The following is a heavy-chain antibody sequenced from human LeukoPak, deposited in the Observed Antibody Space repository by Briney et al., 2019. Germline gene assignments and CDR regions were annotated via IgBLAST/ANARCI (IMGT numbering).Heavy chain of an antibody. CDR3: ARAYDSSGYYFYY. J-gene: IGHJ4*02. D-gene: IGHD3-22*01. Sequence: GESLKISCKGSGYSFTSYWIGWVRQMPGKGLEWMGIICPGDSDTRYSPSFQGQVTISADKSISTAYLQWSSLKASDTAMYYCARAYDSSGYYFYYWGQGTLVTVSS. CDR1: GYSFTSYW. V-gene: IGHV5-51*01. CDR2: ICPGDSDT.